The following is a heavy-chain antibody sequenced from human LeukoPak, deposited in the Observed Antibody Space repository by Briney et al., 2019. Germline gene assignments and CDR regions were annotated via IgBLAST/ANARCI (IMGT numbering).Heavy chain of an antibody. CDR1: GYTFTSYG. CDR3: ARNYYDSSGYYDWFDP. D-gene: IGHD3-22*01. Sequence: ASVKVSCKASGYTFTSYGISWVRQAPGQGLEWMGWISAYNGNTNYAQKLQGRVTMTTDTSTSTAYMELRSLRSDDTAVYYCARNYYDSSGYYDWFDPWGQGTLVTVSS. V-gene: IGHV1-18*01. CDR2: ISAYNGNT. J-gene: IGHJ5*02.